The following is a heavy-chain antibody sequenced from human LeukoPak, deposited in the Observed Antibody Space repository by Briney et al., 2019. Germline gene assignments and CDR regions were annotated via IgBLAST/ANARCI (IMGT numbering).Heavy chain of an antibody. Sequence: ASVKVSCKASGYTFTDYYIHWVRQAPGQGLEWMGRINPNSGGTNNAQKFTGRVTMTRDTSISTAYMELSRLRSDDTAVYYCARRYYDSSGYYSPLNYWGQGALVTDSS. V-gene: IGHV1-2*06. J-gene: IGHJ4*02. CDR2: INPNSGGT. D-gene: IGHD3-22*01. CDR1: GYTFTDYY. CDR3: ARRYYDSSGYYSPLNY.